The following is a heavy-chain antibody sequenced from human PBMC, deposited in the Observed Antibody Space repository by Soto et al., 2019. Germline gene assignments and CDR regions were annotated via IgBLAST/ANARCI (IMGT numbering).Heavy chain of an antibody. CDR2: IKSKTDGGTT. CDR3: TTDLLAYCGGDCYPEDLYYYGMDV. Sequence: PGGSLRLSCAASGFTFSNAWISWVRQAPGKGLEWVGRIKSKTDGGTTDYAAPVKGRFTISRDDSKNTLYLQMNSLKTEDTAVYYCTTDLLAYCGGDCYPEDLYYYGMDVWGQGTTVTVSS. V-gene: IGHV3-15*01. D-gene: IGHD2-21*02. J-gene: IGHJ6*02. CDR1: GFTFSNAW.